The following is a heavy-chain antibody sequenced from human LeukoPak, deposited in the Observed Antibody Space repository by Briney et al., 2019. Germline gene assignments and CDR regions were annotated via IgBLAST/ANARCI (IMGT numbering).Heavy chain of an antibody. D-gene: IGHD3-10*01. CDR3: ARYFYGSGDPGAFDI. CDR1: GGSISSGGYS. J-gene: IGHJ3*02. Sequence: SQTLSLTCAVSGGSISSGGYSWSWIRQPPGKGLEWIGYIYHSGSTYYNPSLKSRVTISVDRSKNQFSLKLSSVTAADTAVYYCARYFYGSGDPGAFDIWGQGTMVTVSS. V-gene: IGHV4-30-2*01. CDR2: IYHSGST.